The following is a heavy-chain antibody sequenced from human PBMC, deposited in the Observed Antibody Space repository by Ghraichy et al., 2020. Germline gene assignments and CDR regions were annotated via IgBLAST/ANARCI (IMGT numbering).Heavy chain of an antibody. V-gene: IGHV3-15*01. J-gene: IGHJ4*02. D-gene: IGHD3-10*01. CDR1: GFTFSNAW. CDR2: IKSKTDGGTT. CDR3: TTEIRFGEADY. Sequence: GESLNISCAASGFTFSNAWMSWVRQAPGKGLEWVGRIKSKTDGGTTDYAAPVKGRFTISRDDSKNTLYLQMNSLKTEDTAVYYCTTEIRFGEADYWGQGTLVTVSS.